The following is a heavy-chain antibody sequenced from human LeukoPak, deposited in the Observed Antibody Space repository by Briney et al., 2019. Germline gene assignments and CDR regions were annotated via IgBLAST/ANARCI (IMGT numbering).Heavy chain of an antibody. CDR1: GGSISSYY. V-gene: IGHV4-59*01. D-gene: IGHD6-13*01. Sequence: SETLSLTCTVSGGSISSYYWSWLRQPAGKGLEWIGYIYYSGSTNYNPSFKSRVTISVDTSKNQFSLKLSSVTAADTAVYYCAREKDSSSWYRHFDYWGQGTLVTVSS. J-gene: IGHJ4*02. CDR2: IYYSGST. CDR3: AREKDSSSWYRHFDY.